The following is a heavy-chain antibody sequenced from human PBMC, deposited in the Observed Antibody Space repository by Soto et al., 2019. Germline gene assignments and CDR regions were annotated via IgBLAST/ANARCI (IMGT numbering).Heavy chain of an antibody. D-gene: IGHD3-16*02. J-gene: IGHJ4*02. Sequence: LRLSCAASGFTFSSYWMHWVRQVPEKGLVWVSRINSDGSITNYADAVKGRFTISRDNVKNTLYLQMNSLRAEDTAVYYCVRYPRSVGGSYRPDYWGQGTLVTVSS. CDR1: GFTFSSYW. V-gene: IGHV3-74*01. CDR2: INSDGSIT. CDR3: VRYPRSVGGSYRPDY.